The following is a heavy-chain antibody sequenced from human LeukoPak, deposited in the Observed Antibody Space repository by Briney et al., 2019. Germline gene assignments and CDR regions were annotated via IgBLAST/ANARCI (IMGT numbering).Heavy chain of an antibody. Sequence: GGSLRLSCAASGFTVSSNYMSWVRQAPGKGLEWVSVIYSGGSTYYADSVKGRFTISRDNSKNTLYLQMNSLRAEDTAVYYCARDGQNYYDSSGYQHGMDVWGQGTTVTVSS. CDR2: IYSGGST. J-gene: IGHJ6*02. V-gene: IGHV3-66*01. CDR1: GFTVSSNY. D-gene: IGHD3-22*01. CDR3: ARDGQNYYDSSGYQHGMDV.